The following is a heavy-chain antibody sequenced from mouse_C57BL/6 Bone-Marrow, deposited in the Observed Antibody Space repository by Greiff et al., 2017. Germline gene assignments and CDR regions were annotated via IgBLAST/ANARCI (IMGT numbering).Heavy chain of an antibody. V-gene: IGHV1-82*01. CDR2: IYPGDGDT. CDR1: GYAFSSSW. Sequence: QVQLQQSGPELVKPGASVKISCKASGYAFSSSWMNWVKQRPGKGLEWIGRIYPGDGDTNYNGKFKGKATLTADNSSSTAYMQLSSLTSEDSAVYFCARSTDYDYDAGYAMDYWGQGTSVTVSS. CDR3: ARSTDYDYDAGYAMDY. J-gene: IGHJ4*01. D-gene: IGHD2-4*01.